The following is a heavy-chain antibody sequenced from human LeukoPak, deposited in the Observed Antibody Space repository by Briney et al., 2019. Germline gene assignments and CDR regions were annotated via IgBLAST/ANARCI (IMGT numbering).Heavy chain of an antibody. V-gene: IGHV4-4*07. D-gene: IGHD7-27*01. CDR2: IYTSGST. J-gene: IGHJ4*02. Sequence: SETLSLTCTVSGGSISTYYWSWIRQPAGKGLEWIGHIYTSGSTYYNPSLKSRVTMSVDTSKNRFSLKLSTVTAADTAVYYCARRPTGDPKFDYWGQGTLVTVSS. CDR1: GGSISTYY. CDR3: ARRPTGDPKFDY.